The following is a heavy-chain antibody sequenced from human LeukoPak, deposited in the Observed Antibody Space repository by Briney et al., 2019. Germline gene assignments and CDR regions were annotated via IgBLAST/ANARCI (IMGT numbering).Heavy chain of an antibody. D-gene: IGHD2-21*02. CDR2: ISSSSSYI. J-gene: IGHJ4*02. Sequence: GGSLRLSCAASGFTFSSYSMNWVRQAPGKGLEWVSSISSSSSYIYYADSVKGRFTISRDNSKNTLYLQMNSLRAEDTAVYYCAKAPYCGGDCYFFDYWGQGTLVTVSS. V-gene: IGHV3-21*04. CDR3: AKAPYCGGDCYFFDY. CDR1: GFTFSSYS.